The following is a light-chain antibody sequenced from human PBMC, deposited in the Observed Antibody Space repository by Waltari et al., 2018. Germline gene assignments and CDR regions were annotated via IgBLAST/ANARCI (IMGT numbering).Light chain of an antibody. CDR3: QQYYSTPLFT. J-gene: IGKJ3*01. Sequence: DIVMTQSPASLAVSLGERATIHCKSSQSVLYSSNNKNYLAWYQQKPGQPPNLLIYWASTRESGVPDRFSGSGSGTDFTLTISSLQAEDVAVYYCQQYYSTPLFTFGPGTKVDIK. CDR2: WAS. CDR1: QSVLYSSNNKNY. V-gene: IGKV4-1*01.